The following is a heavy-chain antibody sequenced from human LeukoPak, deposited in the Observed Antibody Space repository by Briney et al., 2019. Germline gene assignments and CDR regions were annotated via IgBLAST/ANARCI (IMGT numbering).Heavy chain of an antibody. CDR2: INPPGGGT. D-gene: IGHD3-10*01. CDR3: AREATGDLSLDH. CDR1: VYTFTGYY. J-gene: IGHJ4*02. V-gene: IGHV1-2*02. Sequence: ASVKVTCEASVYTFTGYYIHWVRQAPGQGLEWMGSINPPGGGTNYAQQFQGRVTMTRDTSITTAYMELSRLTSDDTAVYFCAREATGDLSLDHWGQGTLVTVPS.